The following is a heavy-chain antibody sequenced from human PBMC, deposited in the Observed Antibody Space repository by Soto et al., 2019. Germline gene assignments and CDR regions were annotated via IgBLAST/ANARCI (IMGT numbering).Heavy chain of an antibody. D-gene: IGHD4-17*01. CDR1: GGSISSGGYS. CDR3: ARYGDETRYYYYGMDV. V-gene: IGHV4-30-2*01. CDR2: IYHSGST. Sequence: SETRSLTCAVSGGSISSGGYSWSWIRQPPGKGLEWIGYIYHSGSTYYNPSLKSRVTISVDRSKNQFSLKLSSVTAADTAVYYCARYGDETRYYYYGMDVWGQGTTVTVSS. J-gene: IGHJ6*02.